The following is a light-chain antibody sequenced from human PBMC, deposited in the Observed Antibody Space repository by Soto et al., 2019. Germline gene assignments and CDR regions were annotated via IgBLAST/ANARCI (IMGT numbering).Light chain of an antibody. J-gene: IGKJ2*01. CDR1: QSISSW. Sequence: DIQMTQSPSTLSASVGDRVTITCRASQSISSWLAWYQQKPGKAPKLLIYDASSLESGVPSRFRRSGSGTEFTLTISSLQPDDFATYYCQQYKSYSYTFGQRTKLQIK. CDR2: DAS. V-gene: IGKV1-5*01. CDR3: QQYKSYSYT.